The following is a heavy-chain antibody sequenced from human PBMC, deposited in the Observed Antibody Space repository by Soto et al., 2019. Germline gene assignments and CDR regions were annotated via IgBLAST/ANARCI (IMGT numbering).Heavy chain of an antibody. CDR3: ARDRRGRADGFIYYYGMEV. CDR1: GESVGRGTNY. J-gene: IGHJ6*02. Sequence: QVQLQESGPGLMKPSGTLSLICSVSGESVGRGTNYWSWVRQAPGRGLEWIGYIFDAATAIYHPSFESRVSISLDAAKNQVSLKLTSVTAADTAIYYCARDRRGRADGFIYYYGMEVWGQGTSVTVSS. CDR2: IFDAATA. V-gene: IGHV4-61*01. D-gene: IGHD6-13*01.